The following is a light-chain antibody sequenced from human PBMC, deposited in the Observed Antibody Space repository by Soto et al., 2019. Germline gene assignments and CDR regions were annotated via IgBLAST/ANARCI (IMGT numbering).Light chain of an antibody. CDR3: SSYAGRNAKGV. Sequence: QSALTQPPSASGSPGQSVTISCTGTSSDVGNYNYVSWYQQHPGKAPKLIIYEVTRRPSGVPDRFSGSKSGNTASLTVSGLQAEDEADYYCSSYAGRNAKGVFGGGTTLTVL. CDR2: EVT. J-gene: IGLJ3*02. CDR1: SSDVGNYNY. V-gene: IGLV2-8*01.